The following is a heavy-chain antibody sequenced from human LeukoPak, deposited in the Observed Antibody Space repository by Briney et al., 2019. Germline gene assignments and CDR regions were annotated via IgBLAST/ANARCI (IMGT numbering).Heavy chain of an antibody. CDR2: IYTSGST. Sequence: SETLSLTCTVSGGSISSYYWSWIRQPAGKGLEWIGCIYTSGSTNYNPSLKSRVTMSVDTSKNQFSLKLSSVTAADTAVYYCARQKDEQWLQYAFDIWGQGTMVTVSS. J-gene: IGHJ3*02. D-gene: IGHD6-19*01. V-gene: IGHV4-4*07. CDR3: ARQKDEQWLQYAFDI. CDR1: GGSISSYY.